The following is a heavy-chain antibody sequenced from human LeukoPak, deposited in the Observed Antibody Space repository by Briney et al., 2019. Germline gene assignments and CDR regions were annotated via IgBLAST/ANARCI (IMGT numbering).Heavy chain of an antibody. D-gene: IGHD6-13*01. Sequence: SVKVSCKASGGTFSSYGISWVRQAPGQGPEWMGRIIPILDIADYEQKFQGRVSITADKSTSTAYMELSNLTSEDTAVYYCAIVKAAGGTEWLDPWGQGTLVTVSS. V-gene: IGHV1-69*04. CDR2: IIPILDIA. CDR1: GGTFSSYG. CDR3: AIVKAAGGTEWLDP. J-gene: IGHJ5*02.